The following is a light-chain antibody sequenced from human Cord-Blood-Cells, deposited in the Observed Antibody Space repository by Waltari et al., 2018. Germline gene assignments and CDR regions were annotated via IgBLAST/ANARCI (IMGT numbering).Light chain of an antibody. CDR2: DVS. V-gene: IGLV2-11*01. CDR1: SSDVVGYNY. CDR3: CSYAGSYPYV. Sequence: QSALTQPRSVSGSPGQSVTISCTGTSSDVVGYNYVSWYQQHPGKAPKLMIYDVSKRPSGVPYRFSVSKSGNTASLTISGLQAEDEADYYCCSYAGSYPYVFGTGTKVTVL. J-gene: IGLJ1*01.